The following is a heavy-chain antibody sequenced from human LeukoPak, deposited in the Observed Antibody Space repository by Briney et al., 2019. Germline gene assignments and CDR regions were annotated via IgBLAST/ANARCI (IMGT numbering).Heavy chain of an antibody. D-gene: IGHD4-23*01. V-gene: IGHV1-69*13. CDR2: ITPIFGTP. Sequence: SVKVSCKASGGTFSSLSWVRQAPGHGLELVGAITPIFGTPNYVEKFQGRVTISADESTSTAYMELSSLTSEDTAVYYCTRSTKVVSRTFDYWGQGTLVTVSS. CDR1: GGTFSS. CDR3: TRSTKVVSRTFDY. J-gene: IGHJ4*02.